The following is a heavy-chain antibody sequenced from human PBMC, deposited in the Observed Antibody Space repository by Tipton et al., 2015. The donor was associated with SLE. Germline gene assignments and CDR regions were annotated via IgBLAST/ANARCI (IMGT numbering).Heavy chain of an antibody. Sequence: SLRLSCAASGFTFDDYTMHWVRQAPGKGLEWVSLISWDGGSTYYADSVKGRFTISRDNSKNSLYLQMNSLRTEDTALYYCARGVTPDYWGQGTLVTVSS. CDR1: GFTFDDYT. CDR2: ISWDGGST. CDR3: ARGVTPDY. D-gene: IGHD4-23*01. V-gene: IGHV3-43*01. J-gene: IGHJ4*02.